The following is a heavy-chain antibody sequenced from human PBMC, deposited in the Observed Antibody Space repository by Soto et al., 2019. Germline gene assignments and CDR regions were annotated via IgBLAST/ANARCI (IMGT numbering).Heavy chain of an antibody. CDR2: IYYSGST. Sequence: SETLSLTCTVSGGSISSGGYYWSWIRQHPGKGLEWIGYIYYSGSTYYSPSLKSRVTISVDTSKNQFSLKLSSVTAADTAVYYCARDQGYYDSSGTGAFDIWGQGTMVTVSS. D-gene: IGHD3-22*01. J-gene: IGHJ3*02. V-gene: IGHV4-31*03. CDR3: ARDQGYYDSSGTGAFDI. CDR1: GGSISSGGYY.